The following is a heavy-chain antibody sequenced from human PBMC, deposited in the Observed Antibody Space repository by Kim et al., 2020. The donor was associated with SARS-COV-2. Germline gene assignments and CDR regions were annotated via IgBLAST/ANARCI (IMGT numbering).Heavy chain of an antibody. Sequence: YAEPVKGRLTISGDNFKNTLSLQMNSLRTEDTAVYYCASGGIDGSPYAEYFHHWGQGSLVTVSS. CDR3: ASGGIDGSPYAEYFHH. V-gene: IGHV3-30*01. D-gene: IGHD1-26*01. J-gene: IGHJ1*01.